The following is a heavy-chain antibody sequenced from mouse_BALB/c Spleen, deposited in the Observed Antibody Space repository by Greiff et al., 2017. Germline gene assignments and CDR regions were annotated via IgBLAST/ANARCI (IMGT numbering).Heavy chain of an antibody. CDR2: ISSGGSYT. CDR1: GFTFSSYA. D-gene: IGHD1-1*01. J-gene: IGHJ3*01. V-gene: IGHV5-9-4*01. Sequence: DVHLVESGGGLVKPGGSLKLSCAASGFTFSSYAMSWVRQSPEKRLEWVAEISSGGSYTYYPDTVTGRFTISRDNAKNTLYLEMSSLRSEDTAMYYCARDYYGSNAYWGQGTLVTVSA. CDR3: ARDYYGSNAY.